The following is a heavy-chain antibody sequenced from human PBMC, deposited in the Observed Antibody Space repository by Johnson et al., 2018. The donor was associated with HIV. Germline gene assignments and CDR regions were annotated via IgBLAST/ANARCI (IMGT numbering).Heavy chain of an antibody. D-gene: IGHD6-13*01. CDR3: ARGGEYSSSLYAFDI. CDR2: ISYDGSNK. CDR1: GFTFSSYA. Sequence: QMQLVESGGGVVQPGRSLRLPCAASGFTFSSYAMHWVRQAPVKGLEWVAVISYDGSNKYYADSVKGRFTISRDNSKNTLYLQMNSLRAEDTAVYYCARGGEYSSSLYAFDIWGQGTMVTVSS. J-gene: IGHJ3*02. V-gene: IGHV3-30*04.